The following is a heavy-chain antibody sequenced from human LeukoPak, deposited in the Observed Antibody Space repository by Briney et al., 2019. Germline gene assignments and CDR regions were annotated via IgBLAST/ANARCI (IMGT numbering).Heavy chain of an antibody. Sequence: GGSLRLSCAASGFTFSSYGMHWARQAPGKGLGWVAVISYEGSNKYYAGSVKGRFTISRDNSKNTLYLQMDSLSAEDSAVYYCAKGLSFGEFRDLGYWGQGTLVTVSS. D-gene: IGHD3-10*01. J-gene: IGHJ4*02. CDR3: AKGLSFGEFRDLGY. V-gene: IGHV3-30*18. CDR2: ISYEGSNK. CDR1: GFTFSSYG.